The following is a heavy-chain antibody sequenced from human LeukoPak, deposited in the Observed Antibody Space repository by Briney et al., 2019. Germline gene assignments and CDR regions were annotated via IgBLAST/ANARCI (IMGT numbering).Heavy chain of an antibody. J-gene: IGHJ5*02. Sequence: SETLSLTCTVSGGSISSYYWSWIRQPPGKGLEWIGYIYYSGSTNYNPSLKSRVTISVDTSKNQFSLKLSSVTAADTAVYYCASMVWFGETNWFDPWGQGTLVTVSS. D-gene: IGHD3-10*01. CDR1: GGSISSYY. CDR2: IYYSGST. V-gene: IGHV4-59*08. CDR3: ASMVWFGETNWFDP.